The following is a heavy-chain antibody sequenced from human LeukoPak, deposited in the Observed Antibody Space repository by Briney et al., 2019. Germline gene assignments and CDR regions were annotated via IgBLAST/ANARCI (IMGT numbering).Heavy chain of an antibody. CDR2: ISGSGGST. J-gene: IGHJ4*02. D-gene: IGHD6-25*01. CDR1: GFTFSSYA. V-gene: IGHV3-23*01. Sequence: PGGSLRLSCAASGFTFSSYAMSWVRQAPGKGLEWVSAISGSGGSTYYADSVKGRFTISRDNSKNTLYLQMNSLRAEDTAVYYCAKTDGSHGGSPAFDYWGQGTLVTVSS. CDR3: AKTDGSHGGSPAFDY.